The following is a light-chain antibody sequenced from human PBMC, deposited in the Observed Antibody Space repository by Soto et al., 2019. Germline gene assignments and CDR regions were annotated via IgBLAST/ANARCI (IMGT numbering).Light chain of an antibody. J-gene: IGKJ5*01. V-gene: IGKV3-15*01. CDR3: QQYYNWPRT. Sequence: EILMTQSPATLSVSPGERATLSFRASENIYTNLAWYQQKPGQPPRLLFYGASTRATGLPARFSGTGYGTEFNLTINSLQAEDSAVYYCQQYYNWPRTFGQGTRLEIK. CDR1: ENIYTN. CDR2: GAS.